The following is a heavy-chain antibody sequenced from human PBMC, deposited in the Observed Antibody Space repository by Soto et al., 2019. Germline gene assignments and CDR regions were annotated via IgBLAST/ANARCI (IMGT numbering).Heavy chain of an antibody. D-gene: IGHD3-3*01. J-gene: IGHJ4*02. V-gene: IGHV3-33*01. CDR2: IWYDGSNK. Sequence: QVQLVESGGGVVQPGRSLRLSCAASGFTFSSYGMHWVRQAPGKGLEWVAVIWYDGSNKYYADSVKGRFTISRDNSKNTLYLQMNSLRGEDTAVYYCARDRRITIFGVVTNTFDYWGQGTLVTVSS. CDR1: GFTFSSYG. CDR3: ARDRRITIFGVVTNTFDY.